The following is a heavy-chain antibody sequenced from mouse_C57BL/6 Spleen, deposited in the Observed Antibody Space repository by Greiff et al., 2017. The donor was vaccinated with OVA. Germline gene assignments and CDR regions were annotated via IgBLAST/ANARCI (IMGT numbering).Heavy chain of an antibody. CDR1: GYSFTDYN. Sequence: VQLKQSGPELVKPGASVKISCKASGYSFTDYNMNWVKQSNGKSLEWIGVINPNYGTTSYNQKFKGKATLTVDQSSSTAYMQLNSLTSEDSAVYYCARRTDTVVAPYFDYWGQGTTLTVSS. CDR2: INPNYGTT. V-gene: IGHV1-39*01. D-gene: IGHD1-1*01. CDR3: ARRTDTVVAPYFDY. J-gene: IGHJ2*01.